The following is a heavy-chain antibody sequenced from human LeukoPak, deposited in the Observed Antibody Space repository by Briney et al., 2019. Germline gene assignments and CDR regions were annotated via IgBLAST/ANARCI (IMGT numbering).Heavy chain of an antibody. CDR3: AGGGYYDSSGSPYFVDY. CDR2: INHSGST. CDR1: GGSFSGYY. J-gene: IGHJ4*02. D-gene: IGHD3-22*01. Sequence: SETLSLTCAVYGGSFSGYYWSWIRQPPGKGLEWIGEINHSGSTNYNPSLKSRVTISVDTSKNQFSLKLSSVTAADTAVYYCAGGGYYDSSGSPYFVDYWGQGTLVTVSS. V-gene: IGHV4-34*01.